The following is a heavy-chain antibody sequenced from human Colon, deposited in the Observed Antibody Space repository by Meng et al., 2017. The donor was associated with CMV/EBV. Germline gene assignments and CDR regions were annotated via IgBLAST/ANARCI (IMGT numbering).Heavy chain of an antibody. V-gene: IGHV3-23*01. Sequence: GGSLRLSCAVSGFTFSSYAMTWVRQAPGKGLEWVSSITGSSTPTYYADSVKGRFTVSRDNSRNTLYLQINSLRAEDTAVYYCARDPNGDYIGAFANWGQGTMVTVSS. CDR2: ITGSSTPT. CDR3: ARDPNGDYIGAFAN. D-gene: IGHD4-17*01. CDR1: GFTFSSYA. J-gene: IGHJ3*02.